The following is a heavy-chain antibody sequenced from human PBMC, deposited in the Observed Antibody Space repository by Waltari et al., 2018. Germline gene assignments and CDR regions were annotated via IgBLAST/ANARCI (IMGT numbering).Heavy chain of an antibody. V-gene: IGHV4-34*01. D-gene: IGHD3-22*01. CDR2: INHSGST. CDR1: GGSFSGYY. J-gene: IGHJ4*02. CDR3: ARGRGYDSSGLPRRSY. Sequence: QVQLQQWGAGLLKPSETLSLTCAVYGGSFSGYYWSWIRQPPGKGLEWIGEINHSGSTNDNPSLKSRVTISVDTSKNQFSLKLSSVTAADTAVYYCARGRGYDSSGLPRRSYWGQGTLVTVSS.